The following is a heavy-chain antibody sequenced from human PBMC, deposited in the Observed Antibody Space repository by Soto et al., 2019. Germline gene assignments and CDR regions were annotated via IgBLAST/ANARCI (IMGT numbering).Heavy chain of an antibody. D-gene: IGHD3-10*01. Sequence: GGSLRLSCASSRFTFRNYGMSWVRQGPGKGLEWVSGISPTGEQRFYVDSVKGRFFISRDNSQNTLSLELSNLRADDTAVYYCAKRYGSGSYRDFNSYYGMDIWGQGTSVTVSS. V-gene: IGHV3-23*01. CDR2: ISPTGEQR. J-gene: IGHJ6*02. CDR1: RFTFRNYG. CDR3: AKRYGSGSYRDFNSYYGMDI.